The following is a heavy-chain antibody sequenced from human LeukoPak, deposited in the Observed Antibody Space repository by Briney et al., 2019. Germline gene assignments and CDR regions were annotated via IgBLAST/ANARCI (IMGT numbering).Heavy chain of an antibody. CDR1: GYSISSGYY. CDR3: ARLVLARFYDSSGYFDY. V-gene: IGHV4-38-2*01. CDR2: IYDSGSN. J-gene: IGHJ4*02. D-gene: IGHD3-22*01. Sequence: SETLSLTCAVSGYSISSGYYWGWIRQPPGKGLEWIGRIYDSGSNYYNPSLKSRVTISIDTSKNQFSLKLSSVTAADTAVDYCARLVLARFYDSSGYFDYWGQGTLVTVSS.